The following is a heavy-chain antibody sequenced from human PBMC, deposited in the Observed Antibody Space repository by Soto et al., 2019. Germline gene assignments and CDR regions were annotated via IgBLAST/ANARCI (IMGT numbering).Heavy chain of an antibody. D-gene: IGHD6-19*01. V-gene: IGHV3-43D*04. J-gene: IGHJ4*02. Sequence: EVQLVESGGVVVQPGGSLRLSCAASGFTFDDYAMHWVRQAPGKGLEWVSLISWDGGSTYYADSVKGRFTISRDNSKNSLYLQMNSLRAEDTALYYCAATPYSSGWYRGDFDYWGQGTLVTVSS. CDR1: GFTFDDYA. CDR2: ISWDGGST. CDR3: AATPYSSGWYRGDFDY.